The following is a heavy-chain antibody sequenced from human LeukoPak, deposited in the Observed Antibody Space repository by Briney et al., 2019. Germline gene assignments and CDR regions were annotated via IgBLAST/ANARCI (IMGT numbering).Heavy chain of an antibody. Sequence: SETLSLTCAVYGGSFSGYYWSWIRQPPGKGLEWIGEVNHSGSTNYNPSLKSRVTISVDTSKNQFSLKLSSVTAADTAMYYCARVDHSSGWYFDYWGQGTLVTVSS. J-gene: IGHJ4*02. CDR3: ARVDHSSGWYFDY. CDR1: GGSFSGYY. D-gene: IGHD6-19*01. CDR2: VNHSGST. V-gene: IGHV4-34*01.